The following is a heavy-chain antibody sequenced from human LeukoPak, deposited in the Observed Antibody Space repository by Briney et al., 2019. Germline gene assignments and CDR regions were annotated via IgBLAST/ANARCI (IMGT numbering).Heavy chain of an antibody. CDR3: ARASRATLSDY. CDR2: ISARNGNI. V-gene: IGHV1-18*01. J-gene: IGHJ4*02. CDR1: GYTFTSFG. D-gene: IGHD3-16*01. Sequence: ASVKVSCKASGYTFTSFGISWLRQAPGQGLEWMGWISARNGNINYAQKFQGRVTMTTDTSTSTAYMELRSLRSDDTAVYYCARASRATLSDYWGQGTLVTVSS.